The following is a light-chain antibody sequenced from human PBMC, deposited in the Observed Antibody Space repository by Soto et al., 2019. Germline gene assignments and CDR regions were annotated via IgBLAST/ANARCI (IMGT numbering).Light chain of an antibody. CDR3: ASWDDSLTGLWV. V-gene: IGLV1-47*01. CDR2: RND. CDR1: SSNIGNNY. Sequence: QPVLTQPPTASGTPGQRVTISCSGSSSNIGNNYVYWYQHLPGTAPKLLIYRNDQRPSGVPDRFSGSKSGTSASLAVRGLRSDDEADYYCASWDDSLTGLWVFGGGTKLTVL. J-gene: IGLJ3*02.